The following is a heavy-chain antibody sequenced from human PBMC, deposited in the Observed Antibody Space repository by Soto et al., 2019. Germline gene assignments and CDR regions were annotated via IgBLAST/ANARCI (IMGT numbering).Heavy chain of an antibody. J-gene: IGHJ4*02. CDR2: VIPIFGTP. Sequence: GASVKVSCKVSGGSFSSYAIIWVRQAPGQGLEWMGGVIPIFGTPSYAQKFQGRVTITADESTSTAYMELSSLRSEDTAVYYCARQRDFWSGATSYFDYWGQGTLVTVSS. V-gene: IGHV1-69*13. CDR3: ARQRDFWSGATSYFDY. D-gene: IGHD3-3*01. CDR1: GGSFSSYA.